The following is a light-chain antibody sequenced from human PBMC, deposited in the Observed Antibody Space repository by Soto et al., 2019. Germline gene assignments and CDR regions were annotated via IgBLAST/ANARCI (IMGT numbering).Light chain of an antibody. V-gene: IGLV2-18*02. CDR1: RSDVGSYNR. J-gene: IGLJ1*01. CDR2: EVS. Sequence: QSALTQPPSVSGSPGQSVAISCKRTRSDVGSYNRVSWYQQPAGATPKLMIYEVSNRPSGVPDCFSGYKSGNTASLTISGLQADDEADYYCNSYTGSSTYVFGTGTKVTVL. CDR3: NSYTGSSTYV.